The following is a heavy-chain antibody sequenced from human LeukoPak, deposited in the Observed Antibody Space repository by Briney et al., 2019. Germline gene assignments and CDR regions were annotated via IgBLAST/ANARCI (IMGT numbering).Heavy chain of an antibody. V-gene: IGHV3-23*01. J-gene: IGHJ4*02. D-gene: IGHD3-22*01. CDR2: ITGSGGYT. CDR3: AKQSLYDSSGHFHY. CDR1: GXTFSSYA. Sequence: PGGSLRLSWAASGXTFSSYAMTWVRQAPGKGLEWVSTITGSGGYTYYADSVKGRFTISRDNSKNTLFLRMNSLRAEDTAVYFCAKQSLYDSSGHFHYWGQGTLVTVSS.